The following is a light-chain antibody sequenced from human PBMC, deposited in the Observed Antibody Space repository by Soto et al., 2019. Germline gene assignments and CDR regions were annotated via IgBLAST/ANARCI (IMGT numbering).Light chain of an antibody. Sequence: EIVMTQSPATLSVSPAERATLSCRASQSVSSNLAWYRQKPGQAPRLLIYGASTRATGIPARFSGSGSGTEFTLTIGSLQAEDFAVYYCQQDNNWPQWTFGDGTKVEIK. V-gene: IGKV3-15*01. CDR2: GAS. CDR3: QQDNNWPQWT. J-gene: IGKJ1*01. CDR1: QSVSSN.